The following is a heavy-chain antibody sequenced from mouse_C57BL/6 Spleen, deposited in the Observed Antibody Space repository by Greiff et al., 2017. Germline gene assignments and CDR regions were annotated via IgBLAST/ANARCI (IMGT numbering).Heavy chain of an antibody. Sequence: QVQLQQPGAELVRPGSSVKLSCKASGYTFTSYWMHWVKQRPIQGLEWIGKIDPSDSETHYNQKFKDKATLTVDKSSSTAYMQLSSLTSEDSAVYYCASGGHYYGSSFDYWGQGTTLTVSS. J-gene: IGHJ2*01. CDR3: ASGGHYYGSSFDY. V-gene: IGHV1-52*01. D-gene: IGHD1-1*01. CDR1: GYTFTSYW. CDR2: IDPSDSET.